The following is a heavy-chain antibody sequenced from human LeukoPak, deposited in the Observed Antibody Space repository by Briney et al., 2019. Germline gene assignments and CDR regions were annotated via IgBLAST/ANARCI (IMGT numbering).Heavy chain of an antibody. J-gene: IGHJ5*02. Sequence: SQTLSLTCAISGDSVSSNSAAWHWIRQFPWRGLEWLGGTYYRSKWYNDYAVSVKSRITINPDTSKNQFSLHLNSVTPEDTAVYYCVRDGLGSPNYFDLWGQGTLVTVSP. CDR3: VRDGLGSPNYFDL. CDR2: TYYRSKWYN. V-gene: IGHV6-1*01. CDR1: GDSVSSNSAA.